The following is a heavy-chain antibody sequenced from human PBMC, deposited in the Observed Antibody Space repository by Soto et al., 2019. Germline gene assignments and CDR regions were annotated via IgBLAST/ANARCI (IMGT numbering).Heavy chain of an antibody. CDR1: GYTFTSYG. CDR2: ISAYNSNT. CDR3: ARGPLLHSVAFDY. Sequence: ASVKVSCKASGYTFTSYGISWLRQAPGQGLEWMGWISAYNSNTNYAQKLQGRVTMTTDTTTSTAYMELRSLRSDDTSVYYCARGPLLHSVAFDYWGQGTLVTVSS. V-gene: IGHV1-18*01. J-gene: IGHJ4*02. D-gene: IGHD2-15*01.